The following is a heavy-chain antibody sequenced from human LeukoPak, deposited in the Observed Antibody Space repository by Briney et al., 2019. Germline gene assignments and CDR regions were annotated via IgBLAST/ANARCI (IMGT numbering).Heavy chain of an antibody. J-gene: IGHJ4*02. CDR2: IYYTGNT. D-gene: IGHD5-18*01. V-gene: IGHV4-59*08. CDR3: ATLAGYIYGATSDF. CDR1: AGSISSFY. Sequence: PSETLSLTCTVSAGSISSFYWSWIRQPPGKGLEWIGYIYYTGNTNYNPSLKSRVTISVDTSRNQFSLKLTSVTAAATAVYYCATLAGYIYGATSDFWGQGTLVTVSS.